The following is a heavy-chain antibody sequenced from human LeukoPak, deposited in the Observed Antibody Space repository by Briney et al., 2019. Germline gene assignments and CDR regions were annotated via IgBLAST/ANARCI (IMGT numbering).Heavy chain of an antibody. D-gene: IGHD6-19*01. CDR2: ISSSGST. CDR1: GDSISSGDYY. J-gene: IGHJ5*02. Sequence: SETLSLTCTVSGDSISSGDYYWSWIRQPAGKGLEWIGRISSSGSTNYNPSLKSRVTISVDKSKNQFSLKLSSVTAADTAVYYCARDGARVSSGWYQWFDPWGQGTLVTVSS. CDR3: ARDGARVSSGWYQWFDP. V-gene: IGHV4-61*02.